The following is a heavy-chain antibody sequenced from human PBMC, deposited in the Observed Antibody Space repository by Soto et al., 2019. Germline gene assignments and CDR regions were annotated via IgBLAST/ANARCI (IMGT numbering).Heavy chain of an antibody. V-gene: IGHV4-4*02. Sequence: QVQLQESGPGLVEPSGTLSLTCAVSGASIITQNYYNWVRQSPGKGLEWIGELHHSGNTNFSPSLKSRVTLSVDTSKNQVSLRLSSVTAADTAIYYCAHSPGWYFLDYWGQGALVTVS. J-gene: IGHJ4*02. CDR2: LHHSGNT. CDR1: GASIITQNY. D-gene: IGHD6-13*01. CDR3: AHSPGWYFLDY.